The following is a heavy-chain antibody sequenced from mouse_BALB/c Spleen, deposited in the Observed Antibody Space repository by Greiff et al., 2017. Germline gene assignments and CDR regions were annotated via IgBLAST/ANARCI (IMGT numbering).Heavy chain of an antibody. Sequence: EVKLMESGPELVKPGASVKIPCKASGYTFTDYNMDWVKQSHGKSLEWIGDINPNNGGTIYNQKFKGKATLTVDKSSSTAYMELRSLTSEDSAVYYCTTPYGNYGRWYFDVWGAGTTVTVSS. V-gene: IGHV1-18*01. CDR3: TTPYGNYGRWYFDV. D-gene: IGHD2-10*02. CDR2: INPNNGGT. CDR1: GYTFTDYN. J-gene: IGHJ1*01.